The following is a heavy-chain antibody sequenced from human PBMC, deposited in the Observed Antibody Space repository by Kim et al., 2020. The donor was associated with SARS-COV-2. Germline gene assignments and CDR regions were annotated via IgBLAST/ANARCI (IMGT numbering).Heavy chain of an antibody. CDR2: INHSGST. J-gene: IGHJ6*02. V-gene: IGHV4-34*01. Sequence: SETLSLTCAVYGGSFSGYYWSWIRQPPGKGLEWIGEINHSGSTNYNPSLKSRVTISVDTSKNQFSLKLSSVTAADTAVYYCARGRPVRRSYYYDSSGTAGGMDVWGQGTTVTVSS. CDR3: ARGRPVRRSYYYDSSGTAGGMDV. D-gene: IGHD3-22*01. CDR1: GGSFSGYY.